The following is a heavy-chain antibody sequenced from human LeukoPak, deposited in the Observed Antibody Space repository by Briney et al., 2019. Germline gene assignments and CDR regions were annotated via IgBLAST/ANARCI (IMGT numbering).Heavy chain of an antibody. V-gene: IGHV3-21*01. CDR2: ISSSSTYI. J-gene: IGHJ4*02. CDR1: GFTFSSYS. D-gene: IGHD3-22*01. Sequence: PGGSLRLSCAASGFTFSSYSMNWVRQAPGKGLEWVSSISSSSTYIYYADSLKGRFTISRDNAKNSLYLQMNSLRAEDTAVYYCARRGGLYYYDSSGPSTFDYWGQGTLVTVSS. CDR3: ARRGGLYYYDSSGPSTFDY.